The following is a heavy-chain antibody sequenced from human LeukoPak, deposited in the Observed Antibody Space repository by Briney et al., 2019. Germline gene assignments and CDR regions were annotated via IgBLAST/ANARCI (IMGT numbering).Heavy chain of an antibody. CDR2: IYPGDSDT. Sequence: GESLKISRKGSGYSFTSYWIGWVRQMPGKGLEWMGIIYPGDSDTRYSPSFQGQVTISADKSISTAYLQWSSLKASDTAMYYCARQGHSDLYGMDVWGQGTTVTVSS. CDR1: GYSFTSYW. V-gene: IGHV5-51*01. D-gene: IGHD2-21*01. J-gene: IGHJ6*02. CDR3: ARQGHSDLYGMDV.